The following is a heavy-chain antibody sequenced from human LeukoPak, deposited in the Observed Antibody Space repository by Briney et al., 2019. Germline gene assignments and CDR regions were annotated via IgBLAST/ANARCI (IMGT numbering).Heavy chain of an antibody. V-gene: IGHV3-48*03. Sequence: GGSLRLSCAASGFTLSSYEMNWVRQAPGKGLEWVSYISSSGSTIYYADSVKGRFTISRDNAKNSLYLQMNSLRAEDTAVYYCARGSRSSRRVAGYTDYWGQGTLVTVSS. J-gene: IGHJ4*02. CDR3: ARGSRSSRRVAGYTDY. CDR1: GFTLSSYE. D-gene: IGHD6-19*01. CDR2: ISSSGSTI.